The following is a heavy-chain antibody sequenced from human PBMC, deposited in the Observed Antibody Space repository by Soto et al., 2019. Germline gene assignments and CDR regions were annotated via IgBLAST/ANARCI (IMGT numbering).Heavy chain of an antibody. V-gene: IGHV3-33*01. CDR2: MWSDGSNK. J-gene: IGHJ6*02. CDR1: GFTLIGYG. Sequence: GGSLRLSCAPSGFTLIGYGMHWVRQSPGKGLEWVAIMWSDGSNKFYADSVKGRFTISRDVSKNTLFLQMNSLRAEDTAVHYCARNYGSGSYGDIAYYGMDVWGHGTTVNVS. CDR3: ARNYGSGSYGDIAYYGMDV. D-gene: IGHD3-10*01.